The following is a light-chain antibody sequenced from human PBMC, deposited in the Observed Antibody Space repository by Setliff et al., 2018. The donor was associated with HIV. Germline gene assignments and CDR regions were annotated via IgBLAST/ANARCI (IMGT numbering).Light chain of an antibody. CDR1: SSDVGGYNY. V-gene: IGLV2-8*01. CDR2: DVT. J-gene: IGLJ3*02. Sequence: QSVLTQPPSASGYPGQSVTISCPGTSSDVGGYNYVSWYKQHPGKAPKLMIYDVTKRPSGVSSRFSGSKYGNTASLTISGLQTEDEADYYCCSFIVRDSGMFGGGT. CDR3: CSFIVRDSGM.